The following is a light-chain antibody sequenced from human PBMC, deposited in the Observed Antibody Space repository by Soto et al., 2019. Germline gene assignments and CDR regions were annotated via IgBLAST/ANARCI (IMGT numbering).Light chain of an antibody. V-gene: IGLV2-14*01. Sequence: QSALTQPASVSGSPGQSITISCTGTSSDVGGYNYVSWYQQHPGKAPKLMIYDVSNRPSGVSNRFSGSKSGNTASLTISGLQAEDEDDYYCSSYTSSSTNYVFGTGTQLTVL. J-gene: IGLJ1*01. CDR1: SSDVGGYNY. CDR3: SSYTSSSTNYV. CDR2: DVS.